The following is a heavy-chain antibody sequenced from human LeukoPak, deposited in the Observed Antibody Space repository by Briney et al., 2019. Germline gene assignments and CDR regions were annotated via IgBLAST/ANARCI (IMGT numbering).Heavy chain of an antibody. CDR3: AKDYQSAPPVGMDA. CDR2: ISGSGGST. D-gene: IGHD3-16*02. V-gene: IGHV3-23*01. CDR1: AFTFRSYA. J-gene: IGHJ6*02. Sequence: GGSLRLSCAASAFTFRSYAMSWVRQAGGKGLEWVSAISGSGGSTYYADSVKGRFTISRDNSKSALVLEMNSLRVEDTAVYYCAKDYQSAPPVGMDAWGHGTKVTVSS.